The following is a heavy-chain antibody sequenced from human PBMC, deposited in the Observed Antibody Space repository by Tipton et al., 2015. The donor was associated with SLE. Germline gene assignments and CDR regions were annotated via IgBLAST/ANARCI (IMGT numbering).Heavy chain of an antibody. CDR1: GGSISSDY. D-gene: IGHD3-3*01. CDR3: SRRDDFWSGFSS. CDR2: IFYTGTT. Sequence: LRLSCTVSGGSISSDYWTWIRQPPGKGLEWIGSIFYTGTTNYNPSLKSRVTISLDTSKNQFSLKLSSVTAADTGVYYCSRRDDFWSGFSSWGQGTLVTVSS. V-gene: IGHV4-59*08. J-gene: IGHJ5*02.